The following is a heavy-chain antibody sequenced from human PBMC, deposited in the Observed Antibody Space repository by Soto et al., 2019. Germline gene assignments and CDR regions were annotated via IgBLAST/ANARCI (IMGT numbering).Heavy chain of an antibody. CDR3: ARSYSSGWYDGMDV. CDR2: ISYDGSNK. Sequence: QVQLVESGGGVVQPGMSLRLSCAASGFTFSSYAMHWVRQAPGKGLEWVAVISYDGSNKYYADSVKGRFTISRDNSKNTLYLQMNSLRAEDTAVYYCARSYSSGWYDGMDVWGQGTTVTVSS. D-gene: IGHD6-19*01. J-gene: IGHJ6*02. V-gene: IGHV3-30-3*01. CDR1: GFTFSSYA.